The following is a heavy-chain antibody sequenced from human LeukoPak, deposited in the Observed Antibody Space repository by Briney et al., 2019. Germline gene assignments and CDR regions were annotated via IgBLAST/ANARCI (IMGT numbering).Heavy chain of an antibody. CDR1: GFTFADYA. J-gene: IGHJ4*02. D-gene: IGHD3-10*01. CDR3: AKSTPAPWFREFDC. CDR2: ISWNSGSI. V-gene: IGHV3-9*01. Sequence: GGSLRLSCAASGFTFADYAMHWVRQAPGKGLEWVSGISWNSGSIGYADSVKGRFTISRDNAKNSLYLQMNSLRAEDTALYYCAKSTPAPWFREFDCWGQGTLVTVSS.